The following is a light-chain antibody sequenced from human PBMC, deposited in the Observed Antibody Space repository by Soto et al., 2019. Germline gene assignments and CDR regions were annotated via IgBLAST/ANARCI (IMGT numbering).Light chain of an antibody. CDR2: EVS. V-gene: IGLV2-14*01. CDR1: SSDVGADNY. Sequence: QSALTQPASVSGCPGQSIAISCTGTSSDVGADNYVSWYQQHPGKAPKLMIFEVSDRPSGVSNRFSGSKSGNTASLTISGLQAEDEADYYCSSYTSSNTLVFGGGTKVTVL. CDR3: SSYTSSNTLV. J-gene: IGLJ2*01.